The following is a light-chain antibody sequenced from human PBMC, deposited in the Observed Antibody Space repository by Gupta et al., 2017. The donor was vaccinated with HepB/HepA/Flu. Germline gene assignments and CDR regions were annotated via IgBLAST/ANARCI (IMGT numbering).Light chain of an antibody. J-gene: IGKJ1*01. CDR2: WAS. V-gene: IGKV4-1*01. CDR3: QQSYSTPWT. Sequence: DIVMTQSPDSLTVSLGERATINCKSSQNLLYSSNSKNYLSWYQQKAGQPPKLLIYWASTRESGVPDRFSGSGSGTDFTLTISSLQAEDVAVYYCQQSYSTPWTFGQGTKVVIK. CDR1: QNLLYSSNSKNY.